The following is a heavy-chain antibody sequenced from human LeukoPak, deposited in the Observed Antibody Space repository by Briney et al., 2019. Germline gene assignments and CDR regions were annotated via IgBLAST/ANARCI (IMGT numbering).Heavy chain of an antibody. V-gene: IGHV4-39*01. D-gene: IGHD5-24*01. J-gene: IGHJ4*02. CDR2: IYYSGST. CDR1: GGSISSSSYY. Sequence: PSETLSLTCTVSGGSISSSSYYWGWIRQPPGKGLEWIGSIYYSGSTYYNPSLKSRVTTSVDASKNQFSLKLSSVTAADTAVYYCARQRDGYIHRRIDYWGQGTLVTVSS. CDR3: ARQRDGYIHRRIDY.